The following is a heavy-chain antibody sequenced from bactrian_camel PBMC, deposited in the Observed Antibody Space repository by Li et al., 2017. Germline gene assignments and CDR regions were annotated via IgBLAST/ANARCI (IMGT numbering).Heavy chain of an antibody. CDR3: ANFTAEASYDAY. Sequence: VQLVESGGGLVQPGGSLRLSCAASGFAFSSYEMSWIRQAPGKGLEWISAINSSGGKVYYASSVKGRFTISRDNAKNTLYLQLNSLKTEDTAMYYCANFTAEASYDAYWGQGTQVTVS. D-gene: IGHD6*01. V-gene: IGHV3S40*01. CDR2: INSSGGKV. J-gene: IGHJ4*01. CDR1: GFAFSSYE.